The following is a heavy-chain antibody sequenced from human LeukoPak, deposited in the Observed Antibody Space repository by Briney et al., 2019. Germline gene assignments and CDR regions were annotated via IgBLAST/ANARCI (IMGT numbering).Heavy chain of an antibody. D-gene: IGHD6-19*01. V-gene: IGHV4-61*02. J-gene: IGHJ4*02. CDR1: GGSISSGSYY. Sequence: PSETLSLTCTVSGGSISSGSYYWNWIRQPAGKGLEWIGRIYTSGSTNYNPSLKSRVTISVDTSKNQFSLKLSSVTAADTAVYYCAREERYNSGWGFDYWGQGTLVTVSS. CDR2: IYTSGST. CDR3: AREERYNSGWGFDY.